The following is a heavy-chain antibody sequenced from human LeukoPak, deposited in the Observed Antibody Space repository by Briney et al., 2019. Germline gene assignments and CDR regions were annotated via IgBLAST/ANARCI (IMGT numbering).Heavy chain of an antibody. V-gene: IGHV3-15*01. CDR3: TTAPTVLEWFGVGGVDY. Sequence: TGGSLRLSCAASGFTFSNAWMSWVRQAPGKGLEWVGRIKSKTDGGTTDYAAPVKGRFTISRDDSKNTLYLQMNSLKTEDTAVYYCTTAPTVLEWFGVGGVDYWGQGTLVTVSS. J-gene: IGHJ4*02. CDR1: GFTFSNAW. CDR2: IKSKTDGGTT. D-gene: IGHD3-3*01.